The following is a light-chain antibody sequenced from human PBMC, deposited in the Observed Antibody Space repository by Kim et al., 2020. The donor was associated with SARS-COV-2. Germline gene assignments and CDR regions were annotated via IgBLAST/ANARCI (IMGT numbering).Light chain of an antibody. V-gene: IGKV1-9*01. J-gene: IGKJ4*01. Sequence: DIQLTQSPSFLSASVGDRVTITCRASQGIISYLAWYQQKPGKAPNLLIYAASTLQSGVPSRFGGSGSGTEFTLTISSLQPEDFATYYCQQFNAYPLTFGGGTKVDIK. CDR1: QGIISY. CDR2: AAS. CDR3: QQFNAYPLT.